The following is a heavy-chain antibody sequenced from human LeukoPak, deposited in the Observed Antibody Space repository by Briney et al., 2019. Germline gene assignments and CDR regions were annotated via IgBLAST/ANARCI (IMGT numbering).Heavy chain of an antibody. J-gene: IGHJ4*02. CDR3: ANYDNWNYWGYFGY. D-gene: IGHD1-7*01. V-gene: IGHV3-23*01. CDR2: ISGSGGST. Sequence: GGSLRLSCAASGFTFSSYAMSWVRQAPGKGLEWVSAISGSGGSTYYADSVKGRFTISRDNSKNTPYLQMYSLRAEDTAVYYCANYDNWNYWGYFGYWGQGTLVTVSS. CDR1: GFTFSSYA.